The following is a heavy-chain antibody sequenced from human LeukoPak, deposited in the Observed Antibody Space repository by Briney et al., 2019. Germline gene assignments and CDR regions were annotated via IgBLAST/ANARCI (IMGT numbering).Heavy chain of an antibody. CDR3: ARDREGYAPQFGADY. CDR1: GGTFSSYA. V-gene: IGHV1-18*01. D-gene: IGHD5-12*01. J-gene: IGHJ4*02. CDR2: ISAYNGNT. Sequence: ASVKVSCKASGGTFSSYAISWVRQAPGQGLEWMGWISAYNGNTNYAQKLQGRVTMTTDTSTSTAYMELRSLRSDDTAVYYCARDREGYAPQFGADYWGQGTLVTVSS.